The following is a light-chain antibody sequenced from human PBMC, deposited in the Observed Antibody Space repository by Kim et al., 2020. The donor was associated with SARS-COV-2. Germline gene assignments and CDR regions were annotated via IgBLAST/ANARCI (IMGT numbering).Light chain of an antibody. Sequence: GQRVTILCSGSSSNIGSKTVNWYQQGPEPAPKLLINVNDQRPSGVPARFSASTSGTSASLAISGLHSEDEADYYCATWDDSLNAYVFGTGTKVTVL. J-gene: IGLJ1*01. V-gene: IGLV1-44*01. CDR2: VND. CDR1: SSNIGSKT. CDR3: ATWDDSLNAYV.